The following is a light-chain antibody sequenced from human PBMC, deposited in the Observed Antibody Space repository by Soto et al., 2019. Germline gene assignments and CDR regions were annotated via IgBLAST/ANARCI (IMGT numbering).Light chain of an antibody. V-gene: IGKV4-1*01. CDR3: QQYYTTPYP. CDR2: WAS. CDR1: QSVLYSSNNKNY. Sequence: DIVMTQSPDSLAVSLGERATINCKSSQSVLYSSNNKNYLAWYQQEPGQPPKLLISWASTRESGVPDRFSGSGSGTDFTLTISSLHAEDVAVYYCQQYYTTPYPFGQGTKLEIK. J-gene: IGKJ2*01.